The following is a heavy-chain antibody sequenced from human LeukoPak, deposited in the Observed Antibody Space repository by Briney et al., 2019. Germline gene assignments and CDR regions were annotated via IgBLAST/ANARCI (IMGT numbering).Heavy chain of an antibody. Sequence: ASVKVSCKASGYTFTGYYMHWVRQAPGQGLEWMGWINPNSGGTNYAQKFQGRVTMTRDTSISTAYVELSRLRSDDTAMYYCARESLVGAHTPHDYWGQGTLVTVSS. V-gene: IGHV1-2*02. CDR2: INPNSGGT. D-gene: IGHD1-26*01. CDR1: GYTFTGYY. CDR3: ARESLVGAHTPHDY. J-gene: IGHJ4*02.